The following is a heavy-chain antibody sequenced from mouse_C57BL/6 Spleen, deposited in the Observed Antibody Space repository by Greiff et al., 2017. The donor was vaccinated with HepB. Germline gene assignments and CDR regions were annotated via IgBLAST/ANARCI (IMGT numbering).Heavy chain of an antibody. D-gene: IGHD3-1*01. J-gene: IGHJ4*01. CDR1: GYAFSSSW. CDR2: IYPGDGDT. CDR3: ARSGDAGGDY. V-gene: IGHV1-82*01. Sequence: QVQLQQPGTELVKPGASVKISCKASGYAFSSSWMNWVKQRPGKGLEWIGRIYPGDGDTNYNGKFKGKATLTADKSSSTAYMQLSSLTSEDSAVYFCARSGDAGGDYWGQGTSVTVSS.